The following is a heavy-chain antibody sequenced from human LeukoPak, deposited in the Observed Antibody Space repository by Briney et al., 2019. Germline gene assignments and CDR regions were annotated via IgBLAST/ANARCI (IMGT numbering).Heavy chain of an antibody. Sequence: GGSLRLSCSASGFIFSDHPMTWVRQAPGKGLEWPAYVNGNSENIYYIDSVEGRFTISRDNAKNSLFLQMNSLRGEDTAVYYCARDDSSGWYSLDWGQGTLVTVSS. D-gene: IGHD6-19*01. CDR3: ARDDSSGWYSLD. V-gene: IGHV3-48*01. J-gene: IGHJ4*02. CDR2: VNGNSENI. CDR1: GFIFSDHP.